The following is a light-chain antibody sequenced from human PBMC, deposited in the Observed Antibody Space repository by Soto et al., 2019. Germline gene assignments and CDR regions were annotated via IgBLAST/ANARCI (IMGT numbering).Light chain of an antibody. CDR1: SRDVGGYNY. CDR3: SSYTSSQGV. CDR2: DVS. Sequence: QSALTQPASVSGSPGQSITISCTGTSRDVGGYNYVSWYQQHPGKAPKLMIYDVSNRPSGVSNRFSGSKSGNTASLTISGLQAEDEADYHLSSYTSSQGVFGGGTKLTVL. J-gene: IGLJ2*01. V-gene: IGLV2-14*01.